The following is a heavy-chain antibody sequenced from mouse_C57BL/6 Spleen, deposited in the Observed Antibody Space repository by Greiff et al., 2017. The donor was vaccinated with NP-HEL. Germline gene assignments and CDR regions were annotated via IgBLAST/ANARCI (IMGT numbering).Heavy chain of an antibody. D-gene: IGHD3-2*02. Sequence: VQLQQSGPVLVKPGASVKMSCKASGYTFTDYYMNWVKQSHGKSLEWIGVINPYNGGTSSNQKFKGMATLTVDMSSSTAYMELNSLTSEDSTVYYCARGQLTHYYLDYWGQGTTLTVSS. V-gene: IGHV1-19*01. CDR2: INPYNGGT. CDR1: GYTFTDYY. J-gene: IGHJ2*01. CDR3: ARGQLTHYYLDY.